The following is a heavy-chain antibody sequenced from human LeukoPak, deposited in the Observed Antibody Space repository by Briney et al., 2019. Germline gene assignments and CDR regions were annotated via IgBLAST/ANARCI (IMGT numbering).Heavy chain of an antibody. D-gene: IGHD2-2*02. CDR1: GFTFSSYA. CDR3: ASLPLKVPAAISGYFDY. CDR2: ISYDGSNK. Sequence: PGGSLRLSCAASGFTFSSYAMHWVRQAPGKGLEWVAVISYDGSNKYYADSVKGRFTISRDNSKNTLYLQMNSLRAEDTAVYYCASLPLKVPAAISGYFDYWGQGTLVTVSS. J-gene: IGHJ4*02. V-gene: IGHV3-30-3*01.